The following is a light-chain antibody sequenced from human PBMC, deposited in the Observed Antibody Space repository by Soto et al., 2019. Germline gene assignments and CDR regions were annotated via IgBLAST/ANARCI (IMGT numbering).Light chain of an antibody. CDR1: QSVSNY. J-gene: IGKJ1*01. CDR2: DAS. Sequence: EIVLTQSPATLSLSPGERATLSCWASQSVSNYFVWYQQKPGQAPRLLIYDASKRATGIPARFSGSGSGTGFTLTISSLEPEDFAVYYCQQRSIWPWTFGQGTKVDIK. V-gene: IGKV3-11*01. CDR3: QQRSIWPWT.